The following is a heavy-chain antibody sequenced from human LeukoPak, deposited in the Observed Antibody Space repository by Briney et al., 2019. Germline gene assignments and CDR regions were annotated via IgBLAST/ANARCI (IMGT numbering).Heavy chain of an antibody. D-gene: IGHD5-12*01. CDR2: IYHSGST. J-gene: IGHJ4*02. Sequence: PSETLSLTCTLSGGSISTYYWRWIRQPPGKGLEWIGYIYHSGSTNYNPSLKSRVTISVDTSKNQFSLKLSSVTAADTAVYYCARGGGYASPIGYWGQGAPVTVSS. V-gene: IGHV4-59*01. CDR1: GGSISTYY. CDR3: ARGGGYASPIGY.